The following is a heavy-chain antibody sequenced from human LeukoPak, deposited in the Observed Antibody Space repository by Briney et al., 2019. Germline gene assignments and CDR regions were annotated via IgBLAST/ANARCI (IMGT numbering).Heavy chain of an antibody. J-gene: IGHJ4*02. V-gene: IGHV4-61*09. D-gene: IGHD5-12*01. Sequence: SQTLSLTCNISAGSIRRGRYYQSWIRQPAGKGLEWIGHVSTSGSPNFNPSLKSRVTISVDTSKNQFSLNLNSWTSTDTAVYYCARDGAYSGYEYDYWGQGTLVTVSS. CDR2: VSTSGSP. CDR1: AGSIRRGRYY. CDR3: ARDGAYSGYEYDY.